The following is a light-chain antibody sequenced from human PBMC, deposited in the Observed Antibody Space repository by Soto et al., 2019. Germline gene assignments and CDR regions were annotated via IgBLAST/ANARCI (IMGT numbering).Light chain of an antibody. Sequence: DIQMTQSPSTLSASVGDRVTITCRASQSISSWLAWYQQKPGKAPKLLIYKASSLESGVPSRFSGSRSGTEITLTISSLQPHYLATYQCQQYNSRMSIFGQGTKLLIK. J-gene: IGKJ2*01. CDR3: QQYNSRMSI. V-gene: IGKV1-5*03. CDR1: QSISSW. CDR2: KAS.